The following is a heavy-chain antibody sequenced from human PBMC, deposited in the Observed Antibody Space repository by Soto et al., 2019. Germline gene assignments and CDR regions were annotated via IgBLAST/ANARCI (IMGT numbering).Heavy chain of an antibody. D-gene: IGHD3-3*01. Sequence: GGSLRLSCAASGFAFSSYAMHWVRQAPGKGLEWVAVISYDGSNKYYADSVKGRFTISRDNSKNTLYLQMNSLRAEDTAVYYCASFPYDFWSGYAFDIWGQGTMVTVSS. CDR3: ASFPYDFWSGYAFDI. V-gene: IGHV3-30-3*01. CDR1: GFAFSSYA. CDR2: ISYDGSNK. J-gene: IGHJ3*02.